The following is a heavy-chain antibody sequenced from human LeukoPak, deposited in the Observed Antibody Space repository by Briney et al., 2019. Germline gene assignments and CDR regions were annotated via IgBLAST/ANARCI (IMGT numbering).Heavy chain of an antibody. J-gene: IGHJ4*02. V-gene: IGHV1-24*01. CDR2: FDPEDGET. D-gene: IGHD6-19*01. CDR3: ATVKAPRWLVPFDY. CDR1: GYTLTELS. Sequence: ASVKVSCKVSGYTLTELSMHWVRQAPGKGLEWMGGFDPEDGETIYAQKFQGRVTMTEDTSTDTAYMGLSSLRSEDTAVYYCATVKAPRWLVPFDYWGQGTLVTASS.